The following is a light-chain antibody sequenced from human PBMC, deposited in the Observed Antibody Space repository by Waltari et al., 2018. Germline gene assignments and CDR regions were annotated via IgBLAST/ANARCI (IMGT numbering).Light chain of an antibody. V-gene: IGKV3-11*01. CDR1: QSVSRY. CDR2: DAS. J-gene: IGKJ5*01. CDR3: QQRSNWPQIT. Sequence: EIVFTQSPATLSLSPGERATLPCRASQSVSRYLAWYQQKPGQAPRLLIYDASNRATGIPARFSGSGSGTDFTLTISSLEPEDFAVYYCQQRSNWPQITFGQGTRLEIK.